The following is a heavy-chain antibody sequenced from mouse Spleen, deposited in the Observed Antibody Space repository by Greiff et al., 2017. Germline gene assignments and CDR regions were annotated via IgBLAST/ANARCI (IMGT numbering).Heavy chain of an antibody. D-gene: IGHD2-2*01. CDR3: ARDDGELWLRRGFDY. Sequence: EVKLVESGGGLVKPGGSLKLSCAASGFTFSSYAMSWVRQTPEKRLEWVATISDGGSYTYYPDNVKGRFTISRDNAKNNLYLQMSHLKSEDTAMYYCARDDGELWLRRGFDYWGQGTTLTVSS. CDR1: GFTFSSYA. CDR2: ISDGGSYT. V-gene: IGHV5-4*01. J-gene: IGHJ2*01.